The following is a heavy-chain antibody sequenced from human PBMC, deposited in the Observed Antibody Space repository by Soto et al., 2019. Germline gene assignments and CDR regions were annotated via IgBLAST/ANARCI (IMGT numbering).Heavy chain of an antibody. CDR1: GFVFSSYA. CDR2: ITYTGDTT. V-gene: IGHV3-23*01. CDR3: TNVWPGTSSVAADF. Sequence: DVYLLESGGTLVQPGGSLRLSCAASGFVFSSYAMTWVRQPPGKGLEWVSGITYTGDTTYYADSVKGRFTISRDNYMNTLQLKMNRIRADDTAMYFCTNVWPGTSSVAADFWGQGTMVTVSS. J-gene: IGHJ4*02. D-gene: IGHD2-15*01.